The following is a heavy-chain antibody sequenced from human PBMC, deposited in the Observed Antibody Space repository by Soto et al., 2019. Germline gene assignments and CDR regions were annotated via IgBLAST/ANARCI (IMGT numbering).Heavy chain of an antibody. CDR3: ARDDDYEANAIDL. CDR1: GFSFSRYG. CDR2: IWNDGSKQ. Sequence: SMLLSFVASGFSFSRYGMHWVRQAPGKGLEWVAVIWNDGSKQVYDDSVKGRFTISRDNSKNTLYLEMDSLRDEDTSVYYCARDDDYEANAIDLWGQGTLVTVSS. J-gene: IGHJ5*02. D-gene: IGHD4-17*01. V-gene: IGHV3-33*01.